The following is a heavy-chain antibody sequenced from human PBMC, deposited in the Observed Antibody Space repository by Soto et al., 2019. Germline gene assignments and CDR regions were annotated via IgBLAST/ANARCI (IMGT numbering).Heavy chain of an antibody. J-gene: IGHJ4*02. CDR3: ARDAPGWGLLGGAFDY. CDR1: GYAFNSYG. CDR2: IGAYNGNT. D-gene: IGHD1-26*01. V-gene: IGHV1-18*01. Sequence: GSVKVSFKASGYAFNSYGISWVRQAPGQGLEWMGWIGAYNGNTNYAQKLQGRVTMTTDTSTSTAYMELRSLRSDDTAVYYCARDAPGWGLLGGAFDYWGQGTMFTVSS.